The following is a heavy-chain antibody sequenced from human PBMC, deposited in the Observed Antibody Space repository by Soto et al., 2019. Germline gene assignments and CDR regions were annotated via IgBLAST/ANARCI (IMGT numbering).Heavy chain of an antibody. CDR2: ISGSDGKT. D-gene: IGHD3-3*01. CDR1: GFSFGSYA. V-gene: IGHV3-23*01. J-gene: IGHJ4*02. CDR3: ARWSYLDY. Sequence: GGSLRLSCAASGFSFGSYAFSWVRQAPGKGLEWVSTISGSDGKTFYADSVKGPFSISRDTSQSTLYLQMNSLRADDTAMYYCARWSYLDYWGQGTRVTVSS.